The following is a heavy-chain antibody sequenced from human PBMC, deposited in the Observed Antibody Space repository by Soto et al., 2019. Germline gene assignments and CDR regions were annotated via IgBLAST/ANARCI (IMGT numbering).Heavy chain of an antibody. CDR3: AITYSSPDYYFDY. Sequence: HGESLKISCKGSGYSFTSYWISWVRQMPGKGLEWMGRIDPSDSYTNYSPSFQGHVTISADKSISTAYLQWSSLKASDTAMYYCAITYSSPDYYFDYWGQGTLVTVSS. CDR2: IDPSDSYT. V-gene: IGHV5-10-1*01. CDR1: GYSFTSYW. J-gene: IGHJ4*02. D-gene: IGHD6-13*01.